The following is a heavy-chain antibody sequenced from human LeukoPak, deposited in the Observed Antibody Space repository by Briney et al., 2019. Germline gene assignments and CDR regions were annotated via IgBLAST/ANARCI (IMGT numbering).Heavy chain of an antibody. CDR1: GGSISSYY. Sequence: SETLSLTCTVSGGSISSYYWSWIRQPPGKGLEWIGYIYYSGSTNYNPSLKSRVTISIDTSKNQFSLKLSSVTAADTAVYYCARGSGYVYYWGQGTLVTDSS. J-gene: IGHJ4*02. D-gene: IGHD5-12*01. CDR2: IYYSGST. CDR3: ARGSGYVYY. V-gene: IGHV4-59*01.